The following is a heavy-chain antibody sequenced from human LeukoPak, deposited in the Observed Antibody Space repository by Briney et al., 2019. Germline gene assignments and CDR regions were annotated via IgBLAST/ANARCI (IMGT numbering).Heavy chain of an antibody. D-gene: IGHD4-17*01. J-gene: IGHJ6*03. CDR1: GGSISSSSYY. Sequence: SETLSLTCTVSGGSISSSSYYWGWIRQPPGKGLEWIGSIYCSGSTYYNPSLKSRVTISVDTSKNQFSLKLSSVTAADTAVYYCARDVTVTVYYYMDVWGKGTTVTVSS. V-gene: IGHV4-39*07. CDR3: ARDVTVTVYYYMDV. CDR2: IYCSGST.